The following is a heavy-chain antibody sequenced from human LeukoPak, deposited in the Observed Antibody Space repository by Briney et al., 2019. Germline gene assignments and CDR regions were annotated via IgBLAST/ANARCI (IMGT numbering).Heavy chain of an antibody. CDR3: ARDPSRATMVRGVFYYYGMDV. Sequence: SVKVSCKASGGTFSSYTISWVRPAPGQGLEWMGGIIPIFGTANYAQKFQGRVTITADESTSTAYMELSSLRSEDTAVYYCARDPSRATMVRGVFYYYGMDVWGQGTTVTVSS. CDR2: IIPIFGTA. D-gene: IGHD3-10*01. V-gene: IGHV1-69*13. CDR1: GGTFSSYT. J-gene: IGHJ6*02.